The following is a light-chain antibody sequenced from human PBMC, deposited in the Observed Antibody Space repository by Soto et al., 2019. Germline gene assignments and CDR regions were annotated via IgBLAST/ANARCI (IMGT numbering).Light chain of an antibody. CDR2: GPS. V-gene: IGKV3-15*01. CDR3: QQYNRWPWT. CDR1: ESVSSN. J-gene: IGKJ1*01. Sequence: VMTQSPASLSVSPGERATISCRASESVSSNLAWYQQKPGQGPRLIIYGPSTRATGIPARFSGSGSETDFTLTINSLQSEDFAVYYCQQYNRWPWTFGQGTTVEIK.